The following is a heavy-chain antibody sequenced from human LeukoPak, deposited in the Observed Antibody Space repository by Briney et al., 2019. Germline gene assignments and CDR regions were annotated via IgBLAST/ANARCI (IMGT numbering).Heavy chain of an antibody. Sequence: PSETLSLTCAVYGGSFSGYYWSWIRQPPGKGLEWIGEINHSGSTNYNPSLKSRVTISVDTSKNQFSLKLSSVTAADTAVYYCASYDFWSGRRPHYYYYYMDVWGKGTTVTVSS. CDR3: ASYDFWSGRRPHYYYYYMDV. CDR2: INHSGST. J-gene: IGHJ6*03. CDR1: GGSFSGYY. V-gene: IGHV4-34*01. D-gene: IGHD3-3*01.